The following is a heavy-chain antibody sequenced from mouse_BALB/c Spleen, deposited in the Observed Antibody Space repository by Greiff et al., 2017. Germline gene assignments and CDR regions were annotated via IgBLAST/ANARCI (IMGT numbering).Heavy chain of an antibody. CDR2: ISSGGSYT. CDR3: AKKGNYGNSLYAMDY. Sequence: EVKLMESGGGLVKPGGSLKLSCAASGFTFSSYAMSWVRQTPEKRLEWVATISSGGSYTYYPDSVKGRFTISRDNAKNTLYLQMSSLRSEDTAMYYCAKKGNYGNSLYAMDYRGQGTSVTVSS. V-gene: IGHV5-9-3*01. CDR1: GFTFSSYA. J-gene: IGHJ4*01. D-gene: IGHD2-1*01.